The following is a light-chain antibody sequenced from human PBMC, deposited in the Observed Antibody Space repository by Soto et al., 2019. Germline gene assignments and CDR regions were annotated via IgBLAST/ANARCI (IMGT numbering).Light chain of an antibody. CDR3: QQYNSYS. CDR2: AAS. CDR1: QSISSY. Sequence: DIQMTQSPSSLSASVGDRVTIICRASQSISSYLNWYQQKPGKAPKLLIYAASSLQSGVPSRFSGSGPGTEFTLTISSLQPDDFATYYCQQYNSYSFGQGTKVDI. V-gene: IGKV1-39*01. J-gene: IGKJ1*01.